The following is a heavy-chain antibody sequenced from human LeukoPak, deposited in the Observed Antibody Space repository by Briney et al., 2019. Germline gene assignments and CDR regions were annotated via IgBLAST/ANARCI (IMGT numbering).Heavy chain of an antibody. CDR2: INHSGST. CDR3: ARSDGYGLVDI. V-gene: IGHV4-34*01. CDR1: GGSFSGYY. Sequence: SETLSLTCAVYGGSFSGYYWSWIRQPPGKGLEWIGEINHSGSTNYNPSLKSRVTISIDTSKNQFSLTLSSVTAADTAVYYCARSDGYGLVDIWGQGTMVTVSS. J-gene: IGHJ3*02. D-gene: IGHD3-10*01.